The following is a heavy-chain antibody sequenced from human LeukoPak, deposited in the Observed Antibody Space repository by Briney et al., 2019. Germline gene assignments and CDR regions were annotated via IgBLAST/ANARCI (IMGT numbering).Heavy chain of an antibody. CDR3: AREWDSGSYYLGYFDY. CDR2: IRNKANSYTT. Sequence: GGSLRLSCAASGFTFSDHYMDWVRQAPGEGLEWVGRIRNKANSYTTEYAASVKGRFTISRDDSKNSLYLQMNSLKCEDTAVYYCAREWDSGSYYLGYFDYWGQGTLVTVSS. J-gene: IGHJ4*02. D-gene: IGHD1-26*01. V-gene: IGHV3-72*01. CDR1: GFTFSDHY.